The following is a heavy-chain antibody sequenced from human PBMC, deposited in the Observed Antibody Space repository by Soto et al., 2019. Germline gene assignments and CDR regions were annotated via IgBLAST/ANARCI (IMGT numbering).Heavy chain of an antibody. J-gene: IGHJ4*02. V-gene: IGHV4-39*01. CDR2: IYDSGKT. D-gene: IGHD1-1*01. CDR3: PKNLPSTTRFDY. Sequence: SETLSLTCTLSGASITSTTYCWAWMRKGPGKGLEWVGSIYDSGKTHDNPSLKRRVTICVDRTKNQFSLQMSSVTAADTAVYHSPKNLPSTTRFDYWGQGTLVTVSS. CDR1: GASITSTTYC.